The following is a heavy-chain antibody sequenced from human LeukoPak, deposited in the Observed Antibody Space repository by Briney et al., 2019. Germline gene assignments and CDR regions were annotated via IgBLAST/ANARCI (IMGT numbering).Heavy chain of an antibody. CDR2: ISGSGGSA. J-gene: IGHJ4*02. CDR1: GFTFSSYA. CDR3: AEGPFRDSSPYFDY. V-gene: IGHV3-23*01. Sequence: GGSLRLSCAASGFTFSSYAMSWVRQAPGKGLEWVSAISGSGGSAYYADSVKGRFTISRDNSKNTLYLQMNRLRAEDTAIYYCAEGPFRDSSPYFDYWGQGTQVTVSS. D-gene: IGHD3-22*01.